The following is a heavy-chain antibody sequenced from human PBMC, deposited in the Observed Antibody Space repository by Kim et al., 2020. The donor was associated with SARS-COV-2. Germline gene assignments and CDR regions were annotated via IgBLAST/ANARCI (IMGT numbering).Heavy chain of an antibody. Sequence: SETLSRTCAVYGGSFSGYYWSWIRQPPGKGLEWIGEINHSGRTNYNPSLKSPVTISVDTSKNQFSLKLTSVTAADTAVYYCARRLSNTSGWGSHYCDLWGQGILVTVSS. D-gene: IGHD3-10*01. CDR1: GGSFSGYY. V-gene: IGHV4-34*01. CDR3: ARRLSNTSGWGSHYCDL. J-gene: IGHJ4*02. CDR2: INHSGRT.